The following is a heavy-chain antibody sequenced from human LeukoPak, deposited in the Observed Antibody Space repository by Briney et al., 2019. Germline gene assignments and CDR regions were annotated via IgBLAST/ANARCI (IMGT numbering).Heavy chain of an antibody. J-gene: IGHJ4*02. CDR3: ARISTAVPGADY. Sequence: GGSLRLSCAASGFTFSSSWMSWVRQAPGKGLEWVANIKQDGSEKYYVDSVKGRFTISRDNTKNSLYLQMDSLRAEDTAVYYCARISTAVPGADYWGQGTLVTVSS. CDR1: GFTFSSSW. CDR2: IKQDGSEK. D-gene: IGHD6-19*01. V-gene: IGHV3-7*01.